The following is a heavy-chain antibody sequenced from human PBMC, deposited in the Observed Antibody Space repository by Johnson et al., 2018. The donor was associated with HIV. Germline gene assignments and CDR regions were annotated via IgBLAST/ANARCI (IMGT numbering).Heavy chain of an antibody. D-gene: IGHD6-19*01. CDR1: GFTFDDYA. V-gene: IGHV3-30-3*01. CDR2: ISYDGSNK. CDR3: ARGRSLRSVAGDDAFDI. J-gene: IGHJ3*02. Sequence: QVQLVESGGGLVQPGRSLRLSCAASGFTFDDYAMHWVRQAPGKGLEWVAVISYDGSNKYYADSVKGRFTISRDNSKNTLYLQMNSLRAEDTAVYYCARGRSLRSVAGDDAFDIWGQGTMVTVSS.